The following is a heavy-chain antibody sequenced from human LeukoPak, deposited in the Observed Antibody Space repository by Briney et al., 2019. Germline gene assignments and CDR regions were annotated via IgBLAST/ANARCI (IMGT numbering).Heavy chain of an antibody. CDR2: ISYDGSNK. J-gene: IGHJ4*02. V-gene: IGHV3-30-3*01. CDR3: ASGITMIVVVIPLDY. Sequence: GGSLRLSCAASGFTFSSYAMHWVRQAPGKGLEWVAVISYDGSNKYYADSVKGRFTISRDNSKNTLYLRMNSLRAEDTAVYYCASGITMIVVVIPLDYWGQGTLVTVSS. CDR1: GFTFSSYA. D-gene: IGHD3-22*01.